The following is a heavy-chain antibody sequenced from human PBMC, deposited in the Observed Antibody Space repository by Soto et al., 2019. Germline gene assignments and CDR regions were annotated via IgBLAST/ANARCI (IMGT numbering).Heavy chain of an antibody. V-gene: IGHV1-69*06. D-gene: IGHD6-13*01. CDR3: ARDPRIAAAGTGALDI. J-gene: IGHJ3*02. CDR1: GGTFNSST. Sequence: SAKVACKASGGTFNSSTISWVRKAPGRGLEWMGGIIPIFGTANYAQKFQGRVTITADKSTSTAYMELSSLRSEDTAVYYCARDPRIAAAGTGALDIWAQGTMVTVSS. CDR2: IIPIFGTA.